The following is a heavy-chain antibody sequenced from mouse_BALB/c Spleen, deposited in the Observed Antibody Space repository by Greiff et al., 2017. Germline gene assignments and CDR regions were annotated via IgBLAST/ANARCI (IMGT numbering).Heavy chain of an antibody. J-gene: IGHJ3*01. CDR1: GFAFSSYD. V-gene: IGHV5-12-1*01. CDR2: ISSGGGST. D-gene: IGHD2-4*01. CDR3: ARQIDYDYDAY. Sequence: EVKLVESGGGLVKPGGSLKLSCAASGFAFSSYDMSWVRQTPEKRLEWVAYISSGGGSTYYPDTVKGRFTISRDNAKNTLYLQMSSLKSEDTAMYYCARQIDYDYDAYWGQGTLVTVSA.